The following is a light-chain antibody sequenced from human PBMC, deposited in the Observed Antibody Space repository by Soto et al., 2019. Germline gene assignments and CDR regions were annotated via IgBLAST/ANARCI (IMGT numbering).Light chain of an antibody. J-gene: IGLJ1*01. Sequence: QAVVTQPPSVSGAPGQRVTISCTGSSSNIGAGYDVHWYQQLPGTAPKLLIYGNSNLPSGVPDRFSGSKSGTSASLAITGLQAEDEADYYCQSYDSSLSGPYYVFGTGTKLTVL. CDR1: SSNIGAGYD. V-gene: IGLV1-40*01. CDR2: GNS. CDR3: QSYDSSLSGPYYV.